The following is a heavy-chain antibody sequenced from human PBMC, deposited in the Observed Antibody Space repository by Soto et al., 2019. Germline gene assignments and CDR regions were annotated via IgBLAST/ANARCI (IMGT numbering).Heavy chain of an antibody. CDR2: IIPIFSTP. CDR3: ARDRDRQQFGGNYYYAIDV. Sequence: QVQLVQSGAEVKKPGSSVTVSCKASGGTFGNSAISWVRQAPGQGLEWMGGIIPIFSTPDYAQKFQGRVTITADESTCTAYMELTSLRSEDTAVYFCARDRDRQQFGGNYYYAIDVWGQGTTVTVSS. D-gene: IGHD3-16*01. CDR1: GGTFGNSA. V-gene: IGHV1-69*12. J-gene: IGHJ6*02.